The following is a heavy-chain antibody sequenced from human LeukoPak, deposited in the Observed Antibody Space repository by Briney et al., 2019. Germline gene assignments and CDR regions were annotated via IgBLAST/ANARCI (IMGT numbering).Heavy chain of an antibody. Sequence: GGSLRLSCAASGFTFDDYAMHWVRQAPGKGLEWVSGISWNSGSIGYADSVKGRFTISRDNAKNSLYLQMNSLRAEDTAVYYCAGSARPIRDDILTGYTEYWGQGTLVTVSS. CDR3: AGSARPIRDDILTGYTEY. J-gene: IGHJ4*02. D-gene: IGHD3-9*01. CDR2: ISWNSGSI. V-gene: IGHV3-9*01. CDR1: GFTFDDYA.